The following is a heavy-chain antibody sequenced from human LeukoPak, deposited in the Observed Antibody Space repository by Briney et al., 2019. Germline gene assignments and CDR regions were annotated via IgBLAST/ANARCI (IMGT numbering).Heavy chain of an antibody. CDR1: GGTFSSYA. CDR3: ARGEIVVVTAISHYFDY. V-gene: IGHV1-69*04. J-gene: IGHJ4*02. D-gene: IGHD2-21*02. Sequence: GASVKVSCKASGGTFSSYAISWVRQAPGQGLEWMGRIIPILGIANYAQKFQGRVTITADKSTSTAYMGLSSLRSEDTAVYYCARGEIVVVTAISHYFDYWGQGTLVTVSS. CDR2: IIPILGIA.